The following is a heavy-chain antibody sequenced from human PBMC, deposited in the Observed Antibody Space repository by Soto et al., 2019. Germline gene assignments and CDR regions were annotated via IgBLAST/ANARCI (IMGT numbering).Heavy chain of an antibody. J-gene: IGHJ6*02. CDR3: ARARGYCTGASCSLFYFYGLDV. CDR2: VFHSGTT. V-gene: IGHV4-30-4*01. D-gene: IGHD2-8*02. CDR1: GDSITGGTNY. Sequence: QVQLQESGPGLVKPSQTLSLTCTVSGDSITGGTNYWSWIRQSPGKGLEWVGFVFHSGTTFYNPSLQSRVLMSVDTSKNQFSLNVRSLTAADTAVYYCARARGYCTGASCSLFYFYGLDVWGQGTTVSVSS.